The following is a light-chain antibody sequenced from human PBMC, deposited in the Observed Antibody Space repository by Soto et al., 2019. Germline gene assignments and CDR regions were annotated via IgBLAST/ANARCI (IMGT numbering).Light chain of an antibody. V-gene: IGLV2-18*02. CDR3: TSFTTSTTYV. J-gene: IGLJ1*01. CDR1: SSDVGSYNR. Sequence: QSALTQPPSVSGSPGQSVAVSCTGSSSDVGSYNRVSWYQQPPGAAPKLIIYEVNNRPSGAPDRFSGSKSGNTASLTISGLRAEDEADYYCTSFTTSTTYVFGTGTKVTVL. CDR2: EVN.